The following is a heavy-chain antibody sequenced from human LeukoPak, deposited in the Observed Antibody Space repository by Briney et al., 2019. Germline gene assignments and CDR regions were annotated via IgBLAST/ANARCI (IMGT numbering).Heavy chain of an antibody. CDR1: GFTFGDYA. Sequence: GGSLRLSCTASGFTFGDYAMSWVRQAPGKGLEWVGFIRSKAYGGTTEYAASVKGRFTISRDDSKSIAYLQMNSLKTEDTAVYYCTRWRYYYGMDVWGQGTTVTVSS. J-gene: IGHJ6*02. CDR2: IRSKAYGGTT. V-gene: IGHV3-49*04. CDR3: TRWRYYYGMDV.